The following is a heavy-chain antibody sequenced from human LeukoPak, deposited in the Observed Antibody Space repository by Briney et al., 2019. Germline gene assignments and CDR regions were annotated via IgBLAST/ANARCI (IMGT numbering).Heavy chain of an antibody. Sequence: PGGSLRLSCAASGFSFSSYSMFWVRQQSGKGLEWVSSISNRSSFIYYADSVKGRFTISRDNVKKSLFLHMNSLRVEDTALYDCAREPHDFHEEDGFDIWGQGTLVTVSS. CDR1: GFSFSSYS. CDR3: AREPHDFHEEDGFDI. CDR2: ISNRSSFI. D-gene: IGHD5-24*01. J-gene: IGHJ3*02. V-gene: IGHV3-21*01.